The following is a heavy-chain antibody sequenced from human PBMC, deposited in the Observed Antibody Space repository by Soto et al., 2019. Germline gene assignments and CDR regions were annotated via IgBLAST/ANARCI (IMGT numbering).Heavy chain of an antibody. D-gene: IGHD3-10*01. Sequence: SGPTLVNPTQTLTLTCTFSGFSLSTSGVGVGWIRQPPGRALEWLALIYWDDDKRYSPSLKSRLTITKDTSKNQVVLTMTNMDPVDTATYYCAHETPDHYGKPFDYWGQGTLVTVSS. CDR1: GFSLSTSGVG. V-gene: IGHV2-5*02. J-gene: IGHJ4*02. CDR3: AHETPDHYGKPFDY. CDR2: IYWDDDK.